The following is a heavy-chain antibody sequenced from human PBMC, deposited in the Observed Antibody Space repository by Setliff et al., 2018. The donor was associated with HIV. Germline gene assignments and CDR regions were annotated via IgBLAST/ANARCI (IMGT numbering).Heavy chain of an antibody. D-gene: IGHD5-12*01. CDR1: GDSIRGYY. V-gene: IGHV4-59*08. CDR3: ARQVSIPGVAITPVDY. CDR2: VFYTGFA. Sequence: SETLSLTCTVSGDSIRGYYWSWIRQPPGKGLEWMWYVFYTGFAAYTTSLNSRLTSSVDTSKSQFSLRLTSVTAADTAIYYCARQVSIPGVAITPVDYWGQGALVTVSS. J-gene: IGHJ4*02.